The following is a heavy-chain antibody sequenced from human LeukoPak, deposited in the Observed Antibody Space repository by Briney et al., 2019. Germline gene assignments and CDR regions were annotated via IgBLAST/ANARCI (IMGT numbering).Heavy chain of an antibody. J-gene: IGHJ3*02. CDR3: ARASGSSWYGGAFDI. D-gene: IGHD6-13*01. Sequence: RPSQTLSLTCAVSGGSISSGGYSWSWIRQPPGKGLEWIGYIYHSGSTYYNPSLKSRVTISVDRSKNQFSLKLSSVTAADTAVYYCARASGSSWYGGAFDIWGQGTMVTVSS. V-gene: IGHV4-30-2*01. CDR1: GGSISSGGYS. CDR2: IYHSGST.